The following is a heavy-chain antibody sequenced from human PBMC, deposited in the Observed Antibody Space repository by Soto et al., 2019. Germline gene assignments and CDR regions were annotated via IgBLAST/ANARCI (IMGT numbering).Heavy chain of an antibody. D-gene: IGHD3-16*01. J-gene: IGHJ5*02. CDR2: MNPDSGNT. CDR3: ARGRFRRTWFDP. V-gene: IGHV1-8*01. CDR1: GYTLTNYD. Sequence: QVQLVQSGAEVKKPGASVKVSCKASGYTLTNYDIHWVRQATGQGLEWMGWMNPDSGNTGQSKQFQGRVTMTRDTSISTAYMELNSLRSEDTAVYYCARGRFRRTWFDPWGQGTLVTVSS.